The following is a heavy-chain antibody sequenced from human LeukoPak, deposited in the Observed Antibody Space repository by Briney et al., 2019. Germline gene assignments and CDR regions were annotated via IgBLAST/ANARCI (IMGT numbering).Heavy chain of an antibody. CDR1: GYTFTGYY. V-gene: IGHV1-2*02. CDR2: INPNSGGT. D-gene: IGHD3-22*01. Sequence: ASVKVSCKASGYTFTGYYMHWVRRAPGQGLEWMGWINPNSGGTNYAQKFQGRVTMTRDTSISTAYMELSRLRSDDTAVYYCARALNYYDSSGSYYWGQGTLVTVSS. J-gene: IGHJ4*02. CDR3: ARALNYYDSSGSYY.